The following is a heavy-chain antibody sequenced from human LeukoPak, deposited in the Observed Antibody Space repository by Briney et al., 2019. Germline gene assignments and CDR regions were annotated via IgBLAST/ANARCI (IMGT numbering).Heavy chain of an antibody. J-gene: IGHJ3*02. V-gene: IGHV4-34*01. CDR1: GGSFSGYY. Sequence: SETLSLTCAVYGGSFSGYYWSWIRQPPGKGLEWIGEINHSGSTNYNPSLESRVTISVDTSKNQFSLKLSSVTAADTAVYYCAREAFDIWGQGTMVAVSS. CDR3: AREAFDI. CDR2: INHSGST.